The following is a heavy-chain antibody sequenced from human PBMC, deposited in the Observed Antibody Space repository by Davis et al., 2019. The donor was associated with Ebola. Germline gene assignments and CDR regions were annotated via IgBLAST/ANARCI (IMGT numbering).Heavy chain of an antibody. V-gene: IGHV3-30*18. D-gene: IGHD3-9*01. CDR3: AKIEAIFP. CDR2: ISYDGSNK. Sequence: GESLKISCAASGFTFSSYGMHWVRQAPGKGLEWVAVISYDGSNKYYADSVKGRFTISRDNSKNTLYLQMNSLRAEDTAVYYCAKIEAIFPWGQGTLVTVSS. CDR1: GFTFSSYG. J-gene: IGHJ4*02.